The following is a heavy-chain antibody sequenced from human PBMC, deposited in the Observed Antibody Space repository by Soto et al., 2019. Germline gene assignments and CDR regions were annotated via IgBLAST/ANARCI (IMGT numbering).Heavy chain of an antibody. CDR3: ARDHTEMAGI. Sequence: QVQLQQWGAGLLKPSETLSLTCAVYGGSFSGYYWSWIRQPPGKGLEWIGEINHSGSTNYNPSLKSRVTISVDTSKNQFSLKLSSVTAADTAVYYCARDHTEMAGIWGQGTMVTVSS. CDR2: INHSGST. CDR1: GGSFSGYY. V-gene: IGHV4-34*01. J-gene: IGHJ3*02.